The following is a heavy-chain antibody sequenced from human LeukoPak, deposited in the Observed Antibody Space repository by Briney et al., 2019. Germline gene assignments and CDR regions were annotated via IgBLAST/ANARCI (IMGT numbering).Heavy chain of an antibody. V-gene: IGHV3-11*06. D-gene: IGHD4-17*01. CDR1: GFTFSDYY. CDR2: LSHTSSYT. CDR3: ARDRTDYGSFDI. J-gene: IGHJ3*02. Sequence: GGSLRLSCAASGFTFSDYYMNWIRQAPGKGLEWVSYLSHTSSYTNYADSVKGRFTISRDNAKNSLYLQMSSLRAEDTALYYCARDRTDYGSFDIWGQGTMVTVSS.